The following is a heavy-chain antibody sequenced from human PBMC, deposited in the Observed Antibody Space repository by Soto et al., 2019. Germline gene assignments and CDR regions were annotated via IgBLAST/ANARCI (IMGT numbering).Heavy chain of an antibody. CDR1: GFTFSSYG. J-gene: IGHJ6*02. CDR3: AKDWRYCISTSCYRWGMDV. V-gene: IGHV3-30*18. CDR2: ISYDGSNK. Sequence: QVQLVESGGGVVQPGRSLRLSCAASGFTFSSYGMHWLRQAPGMELEWVAVISYDGSNKYYADSVKGRFAISRDNSNNPLYLQMNSLRAEDTAVYNCAKDWRYCISTSCYRWGMDVCGQGTTVTVSS. D-gene: IGHD2-2*01.